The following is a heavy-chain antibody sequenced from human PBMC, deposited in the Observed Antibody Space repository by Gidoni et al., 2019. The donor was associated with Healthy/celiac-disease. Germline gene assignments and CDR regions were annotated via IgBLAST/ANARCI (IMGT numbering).Heavy chain of an antibody. J-gene: IGHJ5*02. D-gene: IGHD5-12*01. V-gene: IGHV5-51*01. CDR1: GYSFPSYW. CDR2: IYPGDSDT. CDR3: ARRFGGYDPGFENDVGWFDP. Sequence: EVQLVQSGAEVKKPGESLKISCKGSGYSFPSYWIGWVRQMPGKGREWMGIIYPGDSDTRYSPSFQGQVTISADKSISTAYRQGSSLKASDTAMYYCARRFGGYDPGFENDVGWFDPWGQGTLVTVSS.